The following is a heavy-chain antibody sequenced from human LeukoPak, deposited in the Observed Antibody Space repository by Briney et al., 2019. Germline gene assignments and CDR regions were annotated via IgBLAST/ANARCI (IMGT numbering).Heavy chain of an antibody. V-gene: IGHV1-2*02. J-gene: IGHJ3*02. CDR3: ARGAAYYDILTGYRAGGSDAFDI. Sequence: ASVKVSCKASGYTFTGYYMHWVRQAPGQGLEWMGWINRNSGDTNSAQNFQGRVTMTRDTSINTAYMELSRLRSDDTAVYYCARGAAYYDILTGYRAGGSDAFDIWGQGTMVTVSS. CDR2: INRNSGDT. D-gene: IGHD3-9*01. CDR1: GYTFTGYY.